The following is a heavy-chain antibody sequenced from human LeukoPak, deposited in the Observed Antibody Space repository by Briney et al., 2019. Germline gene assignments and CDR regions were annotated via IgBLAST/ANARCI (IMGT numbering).Heavy chain of an antibody. CDR3: VRGPYCSGGSCYGHFDH. Sequence: GGSLRLSCAASGFTFSSYGMNWVRQAPGKGLEWVSYISSSSSTIYYADSVKGRFTISRDNAKNSLYLQMNSLRVGDTAVYYCVRGPYCSGGSCYGHFDHWGQGTLVTASS. J-gene: IGHJ4*02. CDR1: GFTFSSYG. D-gene: IGHD2-15*01. CDR2: ISSSSSTI. V-gene: IGHV3-48*01.